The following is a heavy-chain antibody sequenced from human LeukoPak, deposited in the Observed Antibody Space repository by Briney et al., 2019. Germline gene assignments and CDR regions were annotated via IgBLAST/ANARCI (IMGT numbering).Heavy chain of an antibody. CDR2: INHSGRT. CDR3: ARRRRSRYDSSGYHRYYFDY. Sequence: PSETLSLTCAVYGGSFSGYYWSWIRQPPGKGLEWIGEINHSGRTNYNPSLKRRVTISVDTSKNQFSLKLSSVTAADTAVYYCARRRRSRYDSSGYHRYYFDYWGQGTLVTVSS. D-gene: IGHD3-22*01. CDR1: GGSFSGYY. V-gene: IGHV4-34*01. J-gene: IGHJ4*02.